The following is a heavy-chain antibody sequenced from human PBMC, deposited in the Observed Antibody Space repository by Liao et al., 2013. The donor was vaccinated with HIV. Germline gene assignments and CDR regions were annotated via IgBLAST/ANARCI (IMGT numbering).Heavy chain of an antibody. CDR3: ASASRITVIRGVMATVGFRRFDY. D-gene: IGHD3-10*01. CDR1: GGSFSGYY. Sequence: QVQLQQWGAGLLKPSETLSLTCAVYGGSFSGYYWSWIRQPPGKGLEWIGEINHSGSTNYNPSLKSRVTISVDTSKNQFSLKLSSVTAADTAVYYCASASRITVIRGVMATVGFRRFDYWGQGTLVTVSS. CDR2: INHSGST. J-gene: IGHJ4*02. V-gene: IGHV4-34*01.